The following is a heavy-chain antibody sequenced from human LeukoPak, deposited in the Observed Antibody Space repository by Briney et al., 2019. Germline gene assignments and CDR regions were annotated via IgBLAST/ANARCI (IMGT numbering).Heavy chain of an antibody. CDR2: IRQDGSEK. V-gene: IGHV3-7*01. CDR3: ARRTGSYYDSSGYPDY. Sequence: GGSLRLSCAASGLTSSSYWMSWVRQAPGKGLEWVANIRQDGSEKYYVDSVKGRFTISRDNAKNSLYLQMNSLRAEDTAVYYCARRTGSYYDSSGYPDYWGQGTLVTVSS. J-gene: IGHJ4*02. CDR1: GLTSSSYW. D-gene: IGHD3-22*01.